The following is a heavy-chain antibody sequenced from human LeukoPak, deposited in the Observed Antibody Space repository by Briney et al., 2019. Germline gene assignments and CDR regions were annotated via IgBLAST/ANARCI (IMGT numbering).Heavy chain of an antibody. J-gene: IGHJ4*02. V-gene: IGHV3-23*01. Sequence: GRSLRLSCAASGFTLSNYGMSWVRQAPGKGLEWVSLISRSGGSTYYADSVKGRFTISRDTSKNTLYLQMNSLRAEDTAVYYCAKRDSSGVHYYDYWGQGTLVTVSS. CDR3: AKRDSSGVHYYDY. CDR2: ISRSGGST. CDR1: GFTLSNYG. D-gene: IGHD3-22*01.